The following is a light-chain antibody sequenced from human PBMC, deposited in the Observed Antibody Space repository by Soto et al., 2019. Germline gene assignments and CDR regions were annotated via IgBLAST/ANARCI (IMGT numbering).Light chain of an antibody. J-gene: IGKJ5*01. CDR2: RAS. Sequence: EIVMTQSPATLSVSTGERATLPPMASQNIDINLVWYQQKPGQAPRLXIFRASTRATDIPARFSGSGSGTEFTLTISSLQSEDFAVYYCQQYNDWPPITFGQGTRLEI. CDR1: QNIDIN. V-gene: IGKV3-15*01. CDR3: QQYNDWPPIT.